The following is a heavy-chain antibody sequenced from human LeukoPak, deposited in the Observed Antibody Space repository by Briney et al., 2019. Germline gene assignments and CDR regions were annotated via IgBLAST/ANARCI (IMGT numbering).Heavy chain of an antibody. CDR2: ISNDGSNK. CDR3: AKDRVTMIVVNRAFDI. J-gene: IGHJ3*02. V-gene: IGHV3-30*18. Sequence: GGSLRLSCAASGFTFSSNGMHWVRQAPGKGLEWVAVISNDGSNKYYADSVKGRFTISRDNSKNTLYLQMNSLRAEDTAVYYCAKDRVTMIVVNRAFDIWGQGTMVTVSS. D-gene: IGHD3-22*01. CDR1: GFTFSSNG.